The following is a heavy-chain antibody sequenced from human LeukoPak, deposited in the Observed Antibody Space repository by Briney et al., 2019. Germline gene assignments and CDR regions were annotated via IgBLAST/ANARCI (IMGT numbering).Heavy chain of an antibody. CDR1: GYTLTKLS. CDR3: ATPGYCSGGSCYP. D-gene: IGHD2-15*01. J-gene: IGHJ5*02. CDR2: FDPEDGET. Sequence: ASVKVSCKVSGYTLTKLSMHWVLQAPGKGLEWMGGFDPEDGETIYAQKFQGRLTMTEDASTDTAYMELSSLRSEDTAVYYCATPGYCSGGSCYPWGQGTLVTVSS. V-gene: IGHV1-24*01.